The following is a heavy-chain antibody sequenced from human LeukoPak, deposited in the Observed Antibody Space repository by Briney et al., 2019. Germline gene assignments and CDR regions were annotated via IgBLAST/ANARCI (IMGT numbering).Heavy chain of an antibody. V-gene: IGHV4-4*07. J-gene: IGHJ2*01. CDR2: IYSSGSR. Sequence: SETLSLTCTVSGASISSYYWSWIRQPAGKGLEWIGRIYSSGSRNYNPSLNSRVTMSVDTSKNQFSLRLTSVTAADTAVYYCARDPGSSGYWYFDLWGRGTLVTVSS. D-gene: IGHD6-19*01. CDR1: GASISSYY. CDR3: ARDPGSSGYWYFDL.